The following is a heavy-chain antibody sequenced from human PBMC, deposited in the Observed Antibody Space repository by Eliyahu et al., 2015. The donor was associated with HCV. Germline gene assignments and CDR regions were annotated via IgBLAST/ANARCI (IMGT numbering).Heavy chain of an antibody. D-gene: IGHD4-11*01. Sequence: QVQLVESGGGVVQPGRSLRXACEAXGFTFRKYGMHWVRQAPGKGLEXVSVILFDENNKYYAESVKGRFTISRDNSKNTLYLHMTSLRVEDTAVYYCVRSKGLDHWGLGTLVTVSS. CDR2: ILFDENNK. V-gene: IGHV3-30*03. J-gene: IGHJ4*02. CDR3: VRSKGLDH. CDR1: GFTFRKYG.